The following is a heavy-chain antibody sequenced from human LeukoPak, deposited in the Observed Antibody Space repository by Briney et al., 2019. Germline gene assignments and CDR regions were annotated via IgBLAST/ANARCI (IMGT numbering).Heavy chain of an antibody. CDR1: GFTFSSYE. CDR3: AKDRDITIFGVVSLFDY. D-gene: IGHD3-3*01. CDR2: ISGSGGST. J-gene: IGHJ4*02. V-gene: IGHV3-23*01. Sequence: GGSLRLSCVTSGFTFSSYEMNWVRQAPGKGLEWVSVISGSGGSTYYADSVKGRFTISRDNSKNTLYLQMNSLRAEDTAVYYCAKDRDITIFGVVSLFDYWGQGTLVTVSS.